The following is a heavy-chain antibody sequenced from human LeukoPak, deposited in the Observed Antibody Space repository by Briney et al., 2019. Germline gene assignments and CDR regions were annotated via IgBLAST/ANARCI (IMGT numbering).Heavy chain of an antibody. CDR3: ARDFGRDGYNHYYYYYMDV. V-gene: IGHV1-18*01. J-gene: IGHJ6*03. CDR1: GYTFTSYG. Sequence: GASVKVSCKASGYTFTSYGISWVRQAPGQGLEWMGWISAYNGNTNYAQKLQGRVTMTTDTSTSTAYMELRGLRSDDTAVYYCARDFGRDGYNHYYYYYMDVWGKGTTVTVSS. D-gene: IGHD5-24*01. CDR2: ISAYNGNT.